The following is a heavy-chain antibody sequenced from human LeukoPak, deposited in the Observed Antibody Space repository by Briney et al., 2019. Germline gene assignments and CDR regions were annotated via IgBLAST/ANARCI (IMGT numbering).Heavy chain of an antibody. CDR1: GYTFTSYG. D-gene: IGHD3-22*01. CDR3: ARDHWYDSSGYYTGYFQH. CDR2: ICAYNGNT. J-gene: IGHJ1*01. V-gene: IGHV1-18*01. Sequence: ASVKVSCKASGYTFTSYGISWVRQAPGQGLEWMGCICAYNGNTNYAQKLQGRVTMTTDTSTSTAYMELRSLRSDDTAVYYCARDHWYDSSGYYTGYFQHWGQGTLVTVSS.